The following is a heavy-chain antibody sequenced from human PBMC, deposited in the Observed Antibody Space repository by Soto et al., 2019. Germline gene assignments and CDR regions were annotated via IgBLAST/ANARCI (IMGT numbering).Heavy chain of an antibody. J-gene: IGHJ4*02. CDR1: GFSFSSYG. Sequence: GGSLRLSCAASGFSFSSYGMHWVRQAPGKGLEWVAVIWFDGSNKFYADSVKGRFTISRDNSKNTVSLQMNSLRDEDSAAYYCATTGPYWGQGTLVTVSS. CDR2: IWFDGSNK. CDR3: ATTGPY. V-gene: IGHV3-33*01.